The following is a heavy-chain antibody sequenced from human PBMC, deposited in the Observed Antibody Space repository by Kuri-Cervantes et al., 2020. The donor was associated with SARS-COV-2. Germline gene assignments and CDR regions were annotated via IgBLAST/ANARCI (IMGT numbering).Heavy chain of an antibody. CDR1: GFTFSSYA. D-gene: IGHD2-8*01. CDR3: ATGWSLAI. Sequence: GESLKISCAAFGFTFSSYAMSWVRQAPGKGLEWVSAISGSGGSTYYADSVKGRFTISRDNSKNTLYLQMNSLRAEDTAVYYCATGWSLAIWGQGTLVTVSS. V-gene: IGHV3-23*01. J-gene: IGHJ4*02. CDR2: ISGSGGST.